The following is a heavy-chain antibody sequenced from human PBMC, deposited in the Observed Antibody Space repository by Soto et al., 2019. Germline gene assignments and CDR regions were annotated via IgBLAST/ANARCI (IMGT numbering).Heavy chain of an antibody. Sequence: PSETLSLTCAFSVESFSDYSWACIRQPPGVGPEWIGEINHTGYTNYNPSLKSRVTISIDTSKEQFSLRLTSVTAADTAVYYCARGPHRHDAFDIWGQGTMVNVSS. CDR2: INHTGYT. V-gene: IGHV4-34*01. J-gene: IGHJ3*02. CDR3: ARGPHRHDAFDI. CDR1: VESFSDYS.